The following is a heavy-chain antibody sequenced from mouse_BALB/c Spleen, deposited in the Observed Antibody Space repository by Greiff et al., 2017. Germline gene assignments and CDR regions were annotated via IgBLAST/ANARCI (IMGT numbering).Heavy chain of an antibody. J-gene: IGHJ4*01. CDR2: ISDGGSYT. D-gene: IGHD1-2*01. CDR1: GFTFSDYY. Sequence: EVQRVESGGGLVKPGGSLKLSCAASGFTFSDYYMYWVRQTPEKRLEWIATISDGGSYTYYPDSVKGRFTISRDNAKNNLYLQMSSLKSEDTAMYYCAREKGYGYYYAMDYWGQGTSVTVSS. CDR3: AREKGYGYYYAMDY. V-gene: IGHV5-4*02.